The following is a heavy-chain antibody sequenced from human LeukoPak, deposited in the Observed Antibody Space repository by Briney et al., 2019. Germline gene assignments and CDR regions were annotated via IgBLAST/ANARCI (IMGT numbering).Heavy chain of an antibody. CDR1: GFTFDDYA. CDR2: ISWNSGSI. Sequence: GGSLRLSCAASGFTFDDYAMHWVRQAPGKGLEWVSGISWNSGSIGYADSVKGRFTISRDNAKNSLYLQMNSLRAEDMALYYCAKGDSTHAFDIWGQGTMVTVSS. V-gene: IGHV3-9*03. CDR3: AKGDSTHAFDI. J-gene: IGHJ3*02. D-gene: IGHD3-22*01.